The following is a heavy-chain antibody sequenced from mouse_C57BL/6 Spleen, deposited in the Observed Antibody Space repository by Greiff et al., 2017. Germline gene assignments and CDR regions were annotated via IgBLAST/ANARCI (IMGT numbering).Heavy chain of an antibody. CDR1: GYTFTSYW. CDR3: ARRGD. Sequence: QVQLQQPGAELVRPGTSVKLSCKASGYTFTSYWMHWVKQRPGQGLEWIGVIDPSDSYTNYNQKFKGKATLTVDTSSSTAYMQLSSLTSEDSAVYYWARRGDWGQGTTLTVSS. CDR2: IDPSDSYT. J-gene: IGHJ2*01. V-gene: IGHV1-59*01.